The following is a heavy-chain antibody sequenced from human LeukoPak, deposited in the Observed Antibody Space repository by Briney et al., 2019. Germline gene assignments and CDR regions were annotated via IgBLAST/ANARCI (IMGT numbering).Heavy chain of an antibody. CDR3: ARAVAGAVYYYYMDV. D-gene: IGHD6-19*01. CDR1: GFTFSNYW. CDR2: INSDGINT. Sequence: GGSLRLSCAASGFTFSNYWMHWVRQAPGKGLVWVSRINSDGINTSYADSVKGRFTISRDNAKNSLYLQMNSLRAEDTAVYYCARAVAGAVYYYYMDVWGKGTTVTVSS. J-gene: IGHJ6*03. V-gene: IGHV3-74*01.